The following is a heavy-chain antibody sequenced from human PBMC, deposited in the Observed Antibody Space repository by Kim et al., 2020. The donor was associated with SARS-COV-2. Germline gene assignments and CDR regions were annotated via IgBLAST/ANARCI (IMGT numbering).Heavy chain of an antibody. CDR3: ARKFNDYDNWFDP. CDR1: GFIFRKYA. Sequence: GGSLRLSCAASGFIFRKYAMSWVRQAPGKGLEWVSSIRGSGGNLNYAESVRGRFTISRDNSKNTLYLQMNSLRADDTAVYYCARKFNDYDNWFDPWGQGTLVTVSS. J-gene: IGHJ5*02. D-gene: IGHD4-17*01. CDR2: IRGSGGNL. V-gene: IGHV3-23*01.